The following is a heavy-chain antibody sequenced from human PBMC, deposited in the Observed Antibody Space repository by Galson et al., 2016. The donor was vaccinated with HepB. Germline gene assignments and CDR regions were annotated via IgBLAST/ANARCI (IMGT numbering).Heavy chain of an antibody. J-gene: IGHJ6*02. CDR3: ARVGTTVTTQALGMDV. D-gene: IGHD4-17*01. CDR2: IYNSGST. CDR1: GVSISNYY. V-gene: IGHV4-59*01. Sequence: SETLSLTCTVSGVSISNYYWSWIRQPPGKGLEWIGYIYNSGSTNSNPSLKSRVTISVDTSKNQFSLKLSSVTAADTAVYYCARVGTTVTTQALGMDVWGQGTTVTVS.